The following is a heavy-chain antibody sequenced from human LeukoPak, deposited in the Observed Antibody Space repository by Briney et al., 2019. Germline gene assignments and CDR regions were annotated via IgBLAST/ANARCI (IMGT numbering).Heavy chain of an antibody. D-gene: IGHD3-22*01. Sequence: GGSLRLSCAASGFTSSSYSMNWVRQAPGKGLEWVSSISSSSSYIYYADSVKGRFTISRDNAKNSLYPQMNSLRAEDTAVYYCAGRSSGYYFDYWGQGTLVTVSS. CDR2: ISSSSSYI. CDR1: GFTSSSYS. J-gene: IGHJ4*02. CDR3: AGRSSGYYFDY. V-gene: IGHV3-21*01.